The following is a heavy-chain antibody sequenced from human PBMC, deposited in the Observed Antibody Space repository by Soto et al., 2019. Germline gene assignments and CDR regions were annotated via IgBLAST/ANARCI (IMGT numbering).Heavy chain of an antibody. CDR2: ISASGVST. V-gene: IGHV3-23*01. D-gene: IGHD1-1*01. CDR3: AKVPIRPYYFDY. CDR1: GFIFNNYA. Sequence: EVQLFDAGGGLAQPGGSLRVSCAASGFIFNNYAMNWVRQAPGDELQWVAVISASGVSTYYADSVKGRFIISRDNSKNTLLLQMNSLRAEDTAIYYCAKVPIRPYYFDYWGLGTLVTVSS. J-gene: IGHJ4*02.